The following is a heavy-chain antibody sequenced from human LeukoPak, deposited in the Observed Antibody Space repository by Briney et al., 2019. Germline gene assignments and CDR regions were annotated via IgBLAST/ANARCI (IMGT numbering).Heavy chain of an antibody. Sequence: ASVKVSCKASGYTFTGYYMHWVRQAPGQGLEWMGWINLNSGGTNYAQKFQGRVTMTRDTSISTAYMELSRLRSDDTAVYYCAREFVVVVPAATYYYYGMDVWGQGTTVTVSS. CDR1: GYTFTGYY. CDR3: AREFVVVVPAATYYYYGMDV. V-gene: IGHV1-2*02. J-gene: IGHJ6*02. CDR2: INLNSGGT. D-gene: IGHD2-2*01.